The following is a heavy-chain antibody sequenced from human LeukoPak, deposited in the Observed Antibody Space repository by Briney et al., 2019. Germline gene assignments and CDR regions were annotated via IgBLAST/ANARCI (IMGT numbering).Heavy chain of an antibody. CDR3: ARDPEWFGELTYYYGMGV. V-gene: IGHV1-18*01. Sequence: ASVNVSCKASGYTFTSYGISWVRQAPGQGLEWMGWISAYNGNTNYAQKLQGRVTMTTDTSTSTAYMELRSLRSDDTAVYYCARDPEWFGELTYYYGMGVWGQGTTVTVSS. CDR1: GYTFTSYG. J-gene: IGHJ6*02. CDR2: ISAYNGNT. D-gene: IGHD3-10*01.